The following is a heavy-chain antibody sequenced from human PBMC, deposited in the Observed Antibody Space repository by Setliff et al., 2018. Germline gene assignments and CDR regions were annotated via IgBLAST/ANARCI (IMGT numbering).Heavy chain of an antibody. Sequence: SETLSLTCTVSGGSISSYYWSWIRQPPGKGLEWIGYIYYSGSTNYNPSLKSRVTISVDTSKNQFSLKLSAVTAADTAVYYCARGGNDYKWGAFDIWGQGTMVTVSS. CDR3: ARGGNDYKWGAFDI. D-gene: IGHD4-4*01. CDR2: IYYSGST. J-gene: IGHJ3*02. CDR1: GGSISSYY. V-gene: IGHV4-59*01.